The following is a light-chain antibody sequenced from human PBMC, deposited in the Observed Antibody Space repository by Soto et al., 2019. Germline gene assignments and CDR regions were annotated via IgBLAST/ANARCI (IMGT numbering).Light chain of an antibody. CDR2: DVS. V-gene: IGLV2-14*03. Sequence: QSALTQPASVSGSPGQSITISCTGTSSDVGGSNSVFWYQQHPGKAPKLMIYDVSTRPSGVSNRFSGSKSGNTASLIISGLQAEDEADYYCSSYTSRSTLFGGGTQLTVL. CDR3: SSYTSRSTL. J-gene: IGLJ2*01. CDR1: SSDVGGSNS.